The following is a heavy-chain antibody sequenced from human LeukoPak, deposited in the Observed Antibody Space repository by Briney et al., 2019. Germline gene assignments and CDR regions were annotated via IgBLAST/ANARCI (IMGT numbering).Heavy chain of an antibody. J-gene: IGHJ4*02. CDR2: LSDSGSST. CDR1: GFTFSSFA. D-gene: IGHD5-12*01. CDR3: ASSRGSEGPSDY. Sequence: GGSLRLSCAASGFTFSSFAMSWVRQAPGKGLEWVSALSDSGSSTYYADSVKGRFTIYRDNSKNTLYLHMNSLRAEDTAVYYCASSRGSEGPSDYWGQGTLVTVSS. V-gene: IGHV3-23*01.